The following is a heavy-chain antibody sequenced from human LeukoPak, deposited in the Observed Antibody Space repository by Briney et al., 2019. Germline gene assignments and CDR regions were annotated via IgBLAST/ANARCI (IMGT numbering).Heavy chain of an antibody. D-gene: IGHD3-10*02. Sequence: GGSLRLSCAASGFTFSSYWMSWVRQAPGKGLEWVSSITSSSASMYYADSVKGRFTISRDNAKNSLYLQMNSLRAEDTAVYYCAELGITMIGGVWGKGTTVTISS. CDR2: ITSSSASM. CDR1: GFTFSSYW. V-gene: IGHV3-21*01. CDR3: AELGITMIGGV. J-gene: IGHJ6*04.